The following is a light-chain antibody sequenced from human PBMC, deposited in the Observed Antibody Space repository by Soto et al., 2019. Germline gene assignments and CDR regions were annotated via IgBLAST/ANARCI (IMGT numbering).Light chain of an antibody. CDR1: QSISSW. CDR3: QQYNSMIT. J-gene: IGKJ5*01. V-gene: IGKV1-5*01. Sequence: DIQMTQSPSTLSASVGDRVTFTCRASQSISSWLAWYQQKPGKAPKLLIYDASSLESGVPSRFSGSGSGTEFTLTISSLQPDDFATYYCQQYNSMITFGQGTRLEIK. CDR2: DAS.